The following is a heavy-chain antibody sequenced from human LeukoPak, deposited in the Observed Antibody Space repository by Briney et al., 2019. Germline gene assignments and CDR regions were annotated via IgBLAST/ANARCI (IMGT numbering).Heavy chain of an antibody. Sequence: PGGSLRLSCAASGFTFSSYEMQWVRQAPGKGLEWVSYIGTSGISIYYADSVEGRFTISRDNSKNTLYLQMNSLRAEDTAVYYCAKASRTAAGTDYFDYWGQGTLVTVSS. CDR1: GFTFSSYE. CDR2: IGTSGISI. D-gene: IGHD6-13*01. CDR3: AKASRTAAGTDYFDY. V-gene: IGHV3-48*03. J-gene: IGHJ4*02.